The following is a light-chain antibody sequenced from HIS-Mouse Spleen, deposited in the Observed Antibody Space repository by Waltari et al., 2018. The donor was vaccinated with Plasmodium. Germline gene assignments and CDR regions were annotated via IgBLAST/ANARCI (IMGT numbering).Light chain of an antibody. CDR1: ALPKQY. J-gene: IGLJ2*01. Sequence: SYELTQPPSVSVSPGQTARITCSGDALPKQYAYWYQQKPGQSPVLVIYQDSKRPSEIPERFSGSNSGNTATLTISGTQAMDEADYYCQAWDSSTVVFGGGTKLTVL. CDR3: QAWDSSTVV. CDR2: QDS. V-gene: IGLV3-1*01.